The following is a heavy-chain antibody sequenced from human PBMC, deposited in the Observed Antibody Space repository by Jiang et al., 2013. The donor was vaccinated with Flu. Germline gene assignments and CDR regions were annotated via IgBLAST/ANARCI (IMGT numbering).Heavy chain of an antibody. CDR1: GGSISSSSYY. CDR2: IYYSGST. D-gene: IGHD3-3*01. V-gene: IGHV4-39*01. CDR3: ARAGSGDYDFWSRFVLGWFDY. Sequence: GPGLVKPSETLSLTCTVSGGSISSSSYYWGWIRQPPGKGLEWIGSIYYSGSTYYNPSLKSRVTISVDTSKNQFSLKLSSVTAADTAVYYCARAGSGDYDFWSRFVLGWFDYWGQGTLVTVSS. J-gene: IGHJ4*02.